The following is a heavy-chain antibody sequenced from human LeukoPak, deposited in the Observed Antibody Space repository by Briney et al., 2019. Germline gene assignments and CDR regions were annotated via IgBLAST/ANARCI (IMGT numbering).Heavy chain of an antibody. D-gene: IGHD5-18*01. V-gene: IGHV4-59*01. Sequence: PSETLSLTCTVSGGSISSYYWSWIRQPPGKGLEWIGYIYYSGSTNYNPSLKSRVTISVDTSKNQFSLKLSSVTAADTAVNYCARESWIRGFDYWGQGTLVTVSS. J-gene: IGHJ4*02. CDR2: IYYSGST. CDR3: ARESWIRGFDY. CDR1: GGSISSYY.